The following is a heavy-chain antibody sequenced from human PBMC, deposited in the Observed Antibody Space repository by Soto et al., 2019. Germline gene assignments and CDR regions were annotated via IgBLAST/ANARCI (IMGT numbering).Heavy chain of an antibody. D-gene: IGHD2-8*01. V-gene: IGHV3-33*06. CDR3: AKGSVLRVVEAPLAILGGVDV. Sequence: LRLSCVASGFTFGSYGMHWVRRAPVKGLEWVAVMSYDGSHEYYADSVKGRFTISRDNSKTILYLRMNSLRLEDTAVYYCAKGSVLRVVEAPLAILGGVDVWGQGATGTV. J-gene: IGHJ6*02. CDR1: GFTFGSYG. CDR2: MSYDGSHE.